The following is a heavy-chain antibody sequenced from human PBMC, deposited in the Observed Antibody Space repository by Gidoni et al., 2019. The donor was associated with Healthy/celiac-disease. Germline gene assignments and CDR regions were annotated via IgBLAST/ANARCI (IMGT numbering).Heavy chain of an antibody. V-gene: IGHV3-21*01. J-gene: IGHJ4*02. D-gene: IGHD4-17*01. Sequence: EVQLVESGGGLVKPGGSLRLSCASSGFTFSSYSMNWVRQAPGKGLEWVSSISSSRSYIYYADSVKGRFTISGDNAKNSLYLQMNSLRAEDTAVYYCARAYGDYLVYWGQGTLVTVSS. CDR3: ARAYGDYLVY. CDR1: GFTFSSYS. CDR2: ISSSRSYI.